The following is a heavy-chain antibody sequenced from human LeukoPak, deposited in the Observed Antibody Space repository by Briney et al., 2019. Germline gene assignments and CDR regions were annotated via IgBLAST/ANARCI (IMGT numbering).Heavy chain of an antibody. CDR1: GFTFSSYS. CDR3: ARDRDRSDYSSTWVTPDYYYGMDV. Sequence: GGSLRLSCAASGFTFSSYSMNWVRQAPGKGLEWVSYISSSSSTIYYADSVKGRFTISRDNAKNTLSLQMNSLRAEDTAVYYCARDRDRSDYSSTWVTPDYYYGMDVWGQGTTVTVSS. D-gene: IGHD6-13*01. J-gene: IGHJ6*02. CDR2: ISSSSSTI. V-gene: IGHV3-48*04.